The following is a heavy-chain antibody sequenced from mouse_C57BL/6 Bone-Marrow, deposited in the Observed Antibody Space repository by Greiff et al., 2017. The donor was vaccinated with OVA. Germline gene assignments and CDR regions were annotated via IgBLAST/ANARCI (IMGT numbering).Heavy chain of an antibody. CDR2: ILPGSGST. D-gene: IGHD2-2*01. J-gene: IGHJ3*01. CDR1: GYTFTGYW. Sequence: QVQLKQSGAELMKPGASVKLSCKATGYTFTGYWIEWVKQRPGHGLEWIGEILPGSGSTNYNEKFKGKATFTADTSSNTAYMQLSSLTTAYSAIDYCARYGSYGYSAWFAYWGQGTLVTVSA. CDR3: ARYGSYGYSAWFAY. V-gene: IGHV1-9*01.